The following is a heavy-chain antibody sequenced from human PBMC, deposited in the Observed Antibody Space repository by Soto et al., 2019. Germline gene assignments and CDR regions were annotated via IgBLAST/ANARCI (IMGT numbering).Heavy chain of an antibody. J-gene: IGHJ4*02. Sequence: GEPLKISCKGSGYSFTNYWIGWVRQMPGKGLEWMGTIYPGDSDTGYSPSFQGQVTISADKSLTTAYLQWSSLKASDTAIYYCATINEAFYYWGQGTLVTVSS. CDR2: IYPGDSDT. CDR3: ATINEAFYY. V-gene: IGHV5-51*01. CDR1: GYSFTNYW.